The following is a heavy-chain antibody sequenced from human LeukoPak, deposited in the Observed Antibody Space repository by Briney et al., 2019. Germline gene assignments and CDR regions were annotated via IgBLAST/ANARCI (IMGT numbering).Heavy chain of an antibody. D-gene: IGHD1-26*01. CDR1: GGSISSYY. V-gene: IGHV4-59*01. CDR2: IYYSGST. Sequence: SETLSLTCTVSGGSISSYYWSWIRQPPGKGLEWIGYIYYSGSTNYNPSLKSRVTISVDTSKNQFSLKLSSVTAADTGMYYCARGAVGAIDYWGQGTLVTVSS. J-gene: IGHJ4*02. CDR3: ARGAVGAIDY.